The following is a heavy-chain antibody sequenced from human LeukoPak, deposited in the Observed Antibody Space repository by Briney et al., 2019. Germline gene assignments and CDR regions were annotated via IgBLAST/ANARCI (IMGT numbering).Heavy chain of an antibody. CDR2: IDPDTGDT. Sequence: GASVKVSCKPSVYTFIDHYLHWVRQAPGQGLESLGWIDPDTGDTNYPQKFQGRVTMSRDTSSSTAYVELNRLRSDDTAVYYCARAGHNSNSGGYDFWGLGTLVTVSS. CDR1: VYTFIDHY. J-gene: IGHJ4*02. D-gene: IGHD3-22*01. V-gene: IGHV1-2*02. CDR3: ARAGHNSNSGGYDF.